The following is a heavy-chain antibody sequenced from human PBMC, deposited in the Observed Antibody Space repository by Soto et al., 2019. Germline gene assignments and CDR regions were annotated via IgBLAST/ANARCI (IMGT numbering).Heavy chain of an antibody. Sequence: QVQLQESGPGLVQPSQTLSLTCTVSGGSISSGGYYWSGIRQHPGKGLEWIGYIDYSGSTYDNPSLQGRVTRSVDTSKNQFSRKLSSVTAADTAVYYCAIGAAMVIRRSWYFELWGRVTLVTVSS. D-gene: IGHD2-2*01. CDR1: GGSISSGGYY. CDR2: IDYSGST. J-gene: IGHJ2*01. V-gene: IGHV4-31*03. CDR3: AIGAAMVIRRSWYFEL.